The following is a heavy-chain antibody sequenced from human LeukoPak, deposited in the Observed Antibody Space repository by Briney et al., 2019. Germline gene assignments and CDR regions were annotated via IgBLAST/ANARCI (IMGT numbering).Heavy chain of an antibody. V-gene: IGHV4-4*07. J-gene: IGHJ6*02. CDR3: ARGAYYYGSGSYLVRYYYGLDV. CDR2: IYTSGST. D-gene: IGHD3-10*01. Sequence: SQTLSLTCTVSGGSISSYYWSWIRQPAGKGLEWIGRIYTSGSTNYNPSLKSRVTMSVDTSKNQFSLKLSSVTAADTAVYYCARGAYYYGSGSYLVRYYYGLDVWGQGTTVTVSS. CDR1: GGSISSYY.